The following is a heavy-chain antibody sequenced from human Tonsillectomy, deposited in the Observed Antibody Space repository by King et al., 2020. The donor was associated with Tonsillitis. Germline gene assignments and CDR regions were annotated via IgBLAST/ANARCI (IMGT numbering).Heavy chain of an antibody. V-gene: IGHV4-59*01. Sequence: QLQESGPGLVKPSETLSLTCTVSGGSISSYYWSWIRQPPGKGLEWIGYIYYSGSTNYNPSLKSRVTISVDTSKNQFSLKLSSVTAADTAVYYCARDWVGYGSSTSCPSYYGMDVWGQGTTVTVSS. J-gene: IGHJ6*02. CDR3: ARDWVGYGSSTSCPSYYGMDV. D-gene: IGHD2-2*01. CDR2: IYYSGST. CDR1: GGSISSYY.